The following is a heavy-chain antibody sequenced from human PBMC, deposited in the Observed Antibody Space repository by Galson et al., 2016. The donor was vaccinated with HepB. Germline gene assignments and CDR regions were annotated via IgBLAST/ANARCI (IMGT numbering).Heavy chain of an antibody. J-gene: IGHJ4*02. CDR1: GFTFSSYA. Sequence: SLRLSCAASGFTFSSYAMSWVRQAPGKGLEWVSAISGSGGSTYYADSVKGRFAISRDNSKNTLCLQMSSLRAEDAAVYYCAQSTLKSPYTSSWYYFHYWGQGTLVTVSS. V-gene: IGHV3-23*01. D-gene: IGHD2-2*02. CDR3: AQSTLKSPYTSSWYYFHY. CDR2: ISGSGGST.